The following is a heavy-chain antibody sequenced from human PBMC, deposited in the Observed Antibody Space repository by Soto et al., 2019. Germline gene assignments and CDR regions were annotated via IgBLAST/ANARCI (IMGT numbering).Heavy chain of an antibody. CDR3: AKNLSPTSWNSGTDH. CDR2: ISRSGGST. CDR1: GFTFSSYA. V-gene: IGHV3-23*01. D-gene: IGHD3-10*01. Sequence: GGSLRLSCAASGFTFSSYAMNWVRQAPGKGLEWVSGISRSGGSTYYADSVKGRFTISRDNSRDTLFLQMISLGAEDTAVYYCAKNLSPTSWNSGTDHWGQGTLVTVSS. J-gene: IGHJ4*02.